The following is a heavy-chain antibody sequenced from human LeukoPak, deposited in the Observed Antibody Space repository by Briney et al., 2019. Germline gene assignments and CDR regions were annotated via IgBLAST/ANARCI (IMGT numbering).Heavy chain of an antibody. CDR3: ARNRAANDAFDI. V-gene: IGHV1-2*02. CDR1: GYTFTGYY. CDR2: INPNSGGT. D-gene: IGHD2-15*01. J-gene: IGHJ3*02. Sequence: ASVKVSCKASGYTFTGYYMHWVRQAPEQGLEWMGWINPNSGGTNYAQKFQGRVTMTRDTSISTAYMELSRLRSDDTAVYYCARNRAANDAFDIWGQGTMVTVSS.